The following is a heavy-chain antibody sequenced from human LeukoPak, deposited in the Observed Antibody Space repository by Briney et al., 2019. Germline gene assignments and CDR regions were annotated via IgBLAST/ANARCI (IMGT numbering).Heavy chain of an antibody. J-gene: IGHJ5*02. D-gene: IGHD2-2*01. CDR2: IYYSGST. Sequence: SQTLSLTCTVSGGSISSGDYYWRWIRQPPGKGLEWIGYIYYSGSTYYNPSLKSRVTISVDTSKNQFSLKLSSVTAADTAVYYCAVLGYCSSTSCSPPRFDPWGQGTLVTVSS. CDR3: AVLGYCSSTSCSPPRFDP. V-gene: IGHV4-30-4*08. CDR1: GGSISSGDYY.